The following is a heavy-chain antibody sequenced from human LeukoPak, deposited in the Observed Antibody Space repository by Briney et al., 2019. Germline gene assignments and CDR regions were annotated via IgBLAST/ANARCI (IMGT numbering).Heavy chain of an antibody. CDR2: IYYSGST. V-gene: IGHV4-39*01. CDR3: ARRLGYSGSRGGGAVFDY. D-gene: IGHD1-26*01. J-gene: IGHJ4*02. CDR1: GGSISSSSYY. Sequence: SETLSLTCTVSGGSISSSSYYWGWIRQPPGKGLEWIGSIYYSGSTYYNPSLKSRVTISVDTSKNQFSLKLSSVTAADTAVYYCARRLGYSGSRGGGAVFDYWGQGTLVTVSS.